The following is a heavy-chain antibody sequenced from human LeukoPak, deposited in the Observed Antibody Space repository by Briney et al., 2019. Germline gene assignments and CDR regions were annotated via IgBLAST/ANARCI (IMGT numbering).Heavy chain of an antibody. Sequence: KSSETLSLTCTVSGGSISSSSYYWGWIRQPPGKGLEWIGSIYYSGSTYYNPSLKSRVTISVDTSKNQFSLKLSSVTAADTAVYYCARRVESYYDILTGYYKGYYFDYWGQGTLVTVSS. V-gene: IGHV4-39*01. D-gene: IGHD3-9*01. CDR3: ARRVESYYDILTGYYKGYYFDY. CDR1: GGSISSSSYY. CDR2: IYYSGST. J-gene: IGHJ4*02.